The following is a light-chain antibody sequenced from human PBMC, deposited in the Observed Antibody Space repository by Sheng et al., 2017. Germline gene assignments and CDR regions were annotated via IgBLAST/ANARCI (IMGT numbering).Light chain of an antibody. V-gene: IGLV2-14*01. CDR2: DVN. CDR3: SSYIASNTLTWV. J-gene: IGLJ3*02. Sequence: QSALAQPASVSGSPGQSITISCTGSSTDLHVSWFQQHPDKTPKLIIYDVNKRPSGVSNRFSGSKSANTASLTISGLLAEDEADYYCSSYIASNTLTWVFGGGTKLTVL. CDR1: STDLH.